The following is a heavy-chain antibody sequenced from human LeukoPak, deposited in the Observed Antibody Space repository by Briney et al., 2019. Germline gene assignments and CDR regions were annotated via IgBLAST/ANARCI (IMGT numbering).Heavy chain of an antibody. Sequence: GASVKVSCKASGYTFTGYYMHWVRQAPGQGLEWMGRINPNSGGTNYAQKFQGRVTMTRDTSISTAYMELSRLRFDDTAVYYCARDFPIVVVTGGDYWGQGTLVTVSS. CDR3: ARDFPIVVVTGGDY. CDR2: INPNSGGT. J-gene: IGHJ4*02. CDR1: GYTFTGYY. V-gene: IGHV1-2*06. D-gene: IGHD2-21*02.